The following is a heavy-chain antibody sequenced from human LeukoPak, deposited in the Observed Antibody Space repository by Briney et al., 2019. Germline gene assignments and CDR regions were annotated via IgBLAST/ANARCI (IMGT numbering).Heavy chain of an antibody. Sequence: PGASVKVSCTASGYTFTSYGISWVRQAPGQGLEWMGWISAYNGNTNYAQKLQGRGTMTTDTSTSTAYMELRSLRSDDTAVYYCARGYYYDSSGYQYYYGMDVWGQGTTVTVSS. J-gene: IGHJ6*02. CDR1: GYTFTSYG. D-gene: IGHD3-22*01. CDR2: ISAYNGNT. V-gene: IGHV1-18*01. CDR3: ARGYYYDSSGYQYYYGMDV.